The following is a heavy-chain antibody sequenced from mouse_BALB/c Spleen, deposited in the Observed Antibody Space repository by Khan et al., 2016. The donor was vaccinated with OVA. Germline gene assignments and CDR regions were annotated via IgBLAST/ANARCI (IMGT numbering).Heavy chain of an antibody. Sequence: EVQLQESGPGLVKPSQSLSLTCTVTGYSITSDYAWNWIRQFPGNKLEWMGYISSTGSTSYNPSLKSRISFTRDTSKNQFFLQLKSVTTEDTATYYCARSIYYSYGYALDCWGRGTSVIVSS. V-gene: IGHV3-2*02. J-gene: IGHJ4*01. CDR2: ISSTGST. CDR1: GYSITSDYA. D-gene: IGHD2-14*01. CDR3: ARSIYYSYGYALDC.